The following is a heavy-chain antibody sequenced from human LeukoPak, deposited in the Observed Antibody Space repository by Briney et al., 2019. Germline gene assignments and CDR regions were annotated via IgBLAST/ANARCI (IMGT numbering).Heavy chain of an antibody. Sequence: GGSLRLSCAASGFTFSNYALSWVRQAPGKGLEWVSGIGGGGDTTYYADSVKGRFTISRDNSKNTLYLQMNSLRAEDTAVYYCAKDRSIALVGTSFDYWGQGTLVTVSS. D-gene: IGHD6-13*01. CDR2: IGGGGDTT. CDR3: AKDRSIALVGTSFDY. V-gene: IGHV3-23*01. CDR1: GFTFSNYA. J-gene: IGHJ4*02.